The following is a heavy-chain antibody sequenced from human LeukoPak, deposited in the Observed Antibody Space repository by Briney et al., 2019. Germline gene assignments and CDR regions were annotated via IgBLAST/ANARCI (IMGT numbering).Heavy chain of an antibody. D-gene: IGHD4/OR15-4a*01. Sequence: GGSLRLSCAASGFTFSSYAMHWVRQAPGKGLEWVAVISYDGSNKYYADSVKGRFAISRDNSKNTLYLQMNSLRAEDTAVYYCARGSRLFGLDPWGQGTLVTVSS. CDR2: ISYDGSNK. CDR1: GFTFSSYA. CDR3: ARGSRLFGLDP. J-gene: IGHJ5*02. V-gene: IGHV3-30*09.